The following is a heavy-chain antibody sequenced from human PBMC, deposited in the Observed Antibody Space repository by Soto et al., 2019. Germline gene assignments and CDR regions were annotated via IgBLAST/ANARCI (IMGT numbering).Heavy chain of an antibody. V-gene: IGHV3-23*01. J-gene: IGHJ4*02. CDR3: AKERSSGYSYFDY. Sequence: TGGSLRLSCAASGITFSNHAMSWVRQAPGKGLEWVSTISGSGAGTYYADSVKGRFTISRDNSKNTVYLQVSSLRAEDTAVYYCAKERSSGYSYFDYWGQGTLVTVSS. CDR2: ISGSGAGT. D-gene: IGHD3-22*01. CDR1: GITFSNHA.